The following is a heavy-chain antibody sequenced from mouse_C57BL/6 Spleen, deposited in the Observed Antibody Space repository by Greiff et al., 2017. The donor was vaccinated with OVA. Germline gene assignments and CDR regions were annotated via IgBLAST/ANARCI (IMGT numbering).Heavy chain of an antibody. V-gene: IGHV1-64*01. CDR2: IHPNSGST. CDR3: ARGDDYWYFDG. D-gene: IGHD2-3*01. Sequence: QVQLKQPGAELVKPGASVKLSCKASGYTFTSYWMHWVKQRPGPGLEWIGMIHPNSGSTNYNEKFKSKATLTVDKASSTAYMQRSSLTSEDSAVYYCARGDDYWYFDGWGTGTTVTVAS. J-gene: IGHJ1*03. CDR1: GYTFTSYW.